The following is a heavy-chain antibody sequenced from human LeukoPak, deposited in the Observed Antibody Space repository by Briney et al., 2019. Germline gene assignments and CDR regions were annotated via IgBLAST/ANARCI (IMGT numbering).Heavy chain of an antibody. V-gene: IGHV4-39*01. J-gene: IGHJ4*02. D-gene: IGHD5-18*01. Sequence: SETLSLTCTVSGGSISSSSYYWGWIRQPPGKRLEWIGSTSYSGSTYYNPSLKSRVTISVDTSKNQFSLKLTSVTAADTAVYYCATNPTGDTQHSWGQGTLVTVSS. CDR3: ATNPTGDTQHS. CDR2: TSYSGST. CDR1: GGSISSSSYY.